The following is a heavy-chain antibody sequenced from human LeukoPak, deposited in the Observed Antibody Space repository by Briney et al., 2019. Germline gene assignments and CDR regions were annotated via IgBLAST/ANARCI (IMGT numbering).Heavy chain of an antibody. V-gene: IGHV3-15*01. CDR2: IKSSADGGAT. CDR1: GFTFTNAW. J-gene: IGHJ4*02. D-gene: IGHD2-8*02. CDR3: SLRYCSGTSCPGY. Sequence: PGGSLRLSCAASGFTFTNAWMNWMGWVRQAPGKGPEWVGRIKSSADGGATDYAAPVKGRFTVSRDDSKDTLYLQMNSLKTEDTAVYYCSLRYCSGTSCPGYWGQGTLVTVSS.